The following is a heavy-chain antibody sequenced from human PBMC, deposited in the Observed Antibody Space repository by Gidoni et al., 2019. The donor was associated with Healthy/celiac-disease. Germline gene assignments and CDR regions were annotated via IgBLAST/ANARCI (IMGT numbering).Heavy chain of an antibody. J-gene: IGHJ6*02. D-gene: IGHD6-13*01. CDR1: GYTLTGYY. Sequence: QVQLVQSGAELKKPGASVKVSCTASGYTLTGYYIYWVRQAPGQGLEWMGWINPNSGGTNYAKKFKGSVTMTRDTSISTAYMELSRLRSDETAVYCCARGRIAAAGTPGYYYSGMDVWGQGTTVTVSS. V-gene: IGHV1-2*02. CDR2: INPNSGGT. CDR3: ARGRIAAAGTPGYYYSGMDV.